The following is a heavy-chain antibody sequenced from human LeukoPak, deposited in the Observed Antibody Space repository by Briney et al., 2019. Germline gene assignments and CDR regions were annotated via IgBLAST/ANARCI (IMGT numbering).Heavy chain of an antibody. CDR1: GYTFTNYG. V-gene: IGHV1-18*01. CDR3: VRDFSCGGGTCSDCFDP. D-gene: IGHD2-15*01. CDR2: IGAYNGHT. J-gene: IGHJ5*02. Sequence: ASVKVSCKASGYTFTNYGISWVRQAPGQGLEWMGWIGAYNGHTTYAQNIQGRLTMTIDTSTSTAYMDLRSLRSDDTAVYYCVRDFSCGGGTCSDCFDPWGQGTLVTVSS.